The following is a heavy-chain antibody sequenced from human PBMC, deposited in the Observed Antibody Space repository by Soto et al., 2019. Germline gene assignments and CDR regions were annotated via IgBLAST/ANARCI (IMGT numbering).Heavy chain of an antibody. CDR2: IHHGGSS. CDR3: ARHGEAYYFDY. Sequence: QVQLQESGPGLVKPSETLSLTCAVSGATINSRNWWSWVRQPPGKGLEWIGEIHHGGSSNYNPSLKSRVTISVDKSKNQFSLKLTSVTAADTAVYYCARHGEAYYFDYWGQGTLVTVSS. J-gene: IGHJ4*02. V-gene: IGHV4-4*02. CDR1: GATINSRNW.